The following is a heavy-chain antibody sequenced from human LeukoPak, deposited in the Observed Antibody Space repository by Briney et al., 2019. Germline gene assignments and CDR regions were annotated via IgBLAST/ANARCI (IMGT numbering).Heavy chain of an antibody. CDR2: IYHTGIT. CDR3: AKDLGGYNDYSGYYYPEAFDI. CDR1: GGPISSYY. J-gene: IGHJ3*02. Sequence: PSETLSLTCTVSGGPISSYYWNWIRQPPGKGLEWIGYIYHTGITNQNPSLKSRVAISIDTSKSQFSLKLSSVTAADTAVYYCAKDLGGYNDYSGYYYPEAFDIWGQGAMVTVSS. V-gene: IGHV4-59*01. D-gene: IGHD3-22*01.